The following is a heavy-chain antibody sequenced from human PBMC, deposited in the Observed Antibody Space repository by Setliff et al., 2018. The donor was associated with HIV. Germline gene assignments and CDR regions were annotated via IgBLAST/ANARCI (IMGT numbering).Heavy chain of an antibody. D-gene: IGHD2-21*01. V-gene: IGHV5-51*01. CDR3: VRLLGFRGKYFQH. CDR2: IYPDDSDT. Sequence: PGESLKISCKGSGYTFSNYWIAWVRQMPGKGLEWMGIIYPDDSDTRYSPSFQGQVTISADKSISTAYLQWSSLKASDTAMYYCVRLLGFRGKYFQHWGQGTLVTVSS. CDR1: GYTFSNYW. J-gene: IGHJ1*01.